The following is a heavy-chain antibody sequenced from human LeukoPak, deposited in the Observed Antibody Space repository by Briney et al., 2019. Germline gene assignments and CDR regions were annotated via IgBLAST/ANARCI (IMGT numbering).Heavy chain of an antibody. CDR3: ARGRGYSGSYYVRGTPYYFDY. CDR1: GGPFSGYY. V-gene: IGHV4-34*01. D-gene: IGHD1-26*01. J-gene: IGHJ4*02. CDR2: INHSGST. Sequence: SETLSLTCAVYGGPFSGYYWSWIRQPPGKGLEWIGEINHSGSTNYNPSLKSRVTISVDTSKNQFSLKLSSVTAADTAVYYCARGRGYSGSYYVRGTPYYFDYWGQGTLVTVSS.